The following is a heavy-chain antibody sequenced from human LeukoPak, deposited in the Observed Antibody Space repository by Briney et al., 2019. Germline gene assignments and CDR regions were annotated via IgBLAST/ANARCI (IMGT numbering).Heavy chain of an antibody. CDR1: GYTFNDFF. J-gene: IGHJ4*02. Sequence: GASVKVSCKASGYTFNDFFIHWLRQAPGQGLEWLGWINPKIGGTDYAQKFQGRVTMTRDTSVSTAHMELSGLTSDDTAMYYCARELFTPRDHWGQGTLVTVSS. CDR2: INPKIGGT. V-gene: IGHV1-2*02. CDR3: ARELFTPRDH. D-gene: IGHD2-15*01.